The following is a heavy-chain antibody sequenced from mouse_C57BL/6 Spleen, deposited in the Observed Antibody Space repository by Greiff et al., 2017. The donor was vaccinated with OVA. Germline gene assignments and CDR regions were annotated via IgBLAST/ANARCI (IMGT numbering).Heavy chain of an antibody. CDR2: IYPRSGNT. D-gene: IGHD4-1*01. CDR1: GYTFTSYG. CDR3: ASGAGRESSSFAY. Sequence: VQLQQSGAELARPGASVKLSCKASGYTFTSYGISWVKQRTGQGLEWIGEIYPRSGNTYYNEKFKGKATLTADKSSSTAYMELRSLTSEDSAVYFCASGAGRESSSFAYWGQGTLVTVSA. J-gene: IGHJ3*01. V-gene: IGHV1-81*01.